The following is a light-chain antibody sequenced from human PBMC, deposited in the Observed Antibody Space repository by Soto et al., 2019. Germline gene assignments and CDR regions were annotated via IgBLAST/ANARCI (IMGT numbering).Light chain of an antibody. CDR1: QSVSSY. CDR2: DAF. J-gene: IGKJ1*01. Sequence: EIVLTQSPATLSLSPGERATLSCRASQSVSSYLAWYQQKPGQAPRLLIYDAFSRATGIPARFSGSGSGTDFTLTISRLEPEDFAVYYCQQYGSSPRTFGQGTKVDNK. V-gene: IGKV3-20*01. CDR3: QQYGSSPRT.